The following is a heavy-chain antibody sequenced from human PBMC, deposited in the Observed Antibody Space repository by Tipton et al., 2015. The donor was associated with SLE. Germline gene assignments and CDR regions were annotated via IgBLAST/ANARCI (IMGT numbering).Heavy chain of an antibody. V-gene: IGHV4-30-4*08. D-gene: IGHD3-3*01. CDR2: IYYSGST. CDR1: GGSFSGYY. J-gene: IGHJ6*03. CDR3: ARGITIFGVVILHMDV. Sequence: LRLSCAVYGGSFSGYYWSWIRQPPGKGLEWIGYIYYSGSTYYNPSLKSRVTISVDTSKNQFSLKLSSVTAADTAVYYCARGITIFGVVILHMDVWGKGNTVTVSS.